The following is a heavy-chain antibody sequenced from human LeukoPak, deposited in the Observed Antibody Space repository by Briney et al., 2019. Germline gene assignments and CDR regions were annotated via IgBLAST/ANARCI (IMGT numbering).Heavy chain of an antibody. CDR1: GFTFSSDA. D-gene: IGHD1-26*01. Sequence: GSLRLSCAASGFTFSSDATSWVRQAPREGVEWVSALSGSRGSTYYADYVKGRFTISTHNSKTPLYLQMNSLRAEDTAEYYCAKPPHRGSYLWGQGTLVTVPS. V-gene: IGHV3-23*01. J-gene: IGHJ4*02. CDR2: LSGSRGST. CDR3: AKPPHRGSYL.